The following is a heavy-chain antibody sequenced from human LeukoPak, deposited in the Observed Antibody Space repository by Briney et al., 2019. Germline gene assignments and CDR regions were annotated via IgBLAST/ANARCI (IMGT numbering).Heavy chain of an antibody. V-gene: IGHV4-31*03. D-gene: IGHD4-4*01. CDR2: IHYSGST. CDR1: GGSISSGDYY. J-gene: IGHJ3*02. Sequence: SQTLSLTCTVSGGSISSGDYYWSWIRQHPGKGLEWIGYIHYSGSTFYNPSLKSRVTVAVDTSKNQFSLKLTSVTAADTAVYYCARAPRTTVTTWYDAFDIWGQGTMVTVSS. CDR3: ARAPRTTVTTWYDAFDI.